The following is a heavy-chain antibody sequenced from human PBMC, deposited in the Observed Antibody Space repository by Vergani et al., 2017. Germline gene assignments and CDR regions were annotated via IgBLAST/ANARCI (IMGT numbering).Heavy chain of an antibody. CDR1: GFTSSYYG. CDR2: ISYDGTQK. D-gene: IGHD1-1*01. V-gene: IGHV3-30*03. CDR3: ATKSCGTPGCQIGYFRE. J-gene: IGHJ1*01. Sequence: QVHLVESGGGVVQPGRSLRLSCVVSGFTSSYYGMHRVRQAPCKGLEWVAVISYDGTQKYYADSVKGRFTISRDNSKSTLYLKMNSLRTEDTAVYYCATKSCGTPGCQIGYFREWGQGTLVTVSS.